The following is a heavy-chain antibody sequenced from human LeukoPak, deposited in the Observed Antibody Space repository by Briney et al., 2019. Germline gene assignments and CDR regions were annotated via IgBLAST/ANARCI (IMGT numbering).Heavy chain of an antibody. V-gene: IGHV3-30*18. CDR1: GFTFSSYG. D-gene: IGHD3-9*01. CDR3: AKEEVLRYFDWLPTRTGYYYYGMDV. CDR2: ISYDGSNK. Sequence: GGSLRLSCAASGFTFSSYGMHWVRQAPGKGLEWVAVISYDGSNKYYADSVKGRFTISRDNSKNTLYLQMNSLRAEDTAVYYCAKEEVLRYFDWLPTRTGYYYYGMDVWGQGTTVTVSS. J-gene: IGHJ6*02.